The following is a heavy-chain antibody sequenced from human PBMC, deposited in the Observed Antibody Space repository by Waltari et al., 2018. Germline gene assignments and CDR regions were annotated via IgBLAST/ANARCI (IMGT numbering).Heavy chain of an antibody. J-gene: IGHJ4*02. V-gene: IGHV3-21*01. CDR2: ISSSSSYI. Sequence: EVQLVESGGGLVKPGGSLRLSCAASGFAFISYSMHWVRQAPGKGLEWVSSISSSSSYIYYADSVKGRFTISRDNAKNSLYLQMNSLRAEDTAVYYCARFGANSGSPLFDYWGQGTLVTVSS. CDR1: GFAFISYS. CDR3: ARFGANSGSPLFDY. D-gene: IGHD1-26*01.